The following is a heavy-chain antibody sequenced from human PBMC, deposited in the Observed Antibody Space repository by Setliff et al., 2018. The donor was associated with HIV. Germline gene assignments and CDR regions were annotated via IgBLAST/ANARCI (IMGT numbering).Heavy chain of an antibody. CDR3: ARGWEGGMDY. D-gene: IGHD1-26*01. J-gene: IGHJ4*02. CDR1: GYTFTNYY. V-gene: IGHV1-46*01. Sequence: GASVKVSCKASGYTFTNYYIHWVRQAPGQGLDWMGIINPTVGSTTYAQKFQGRVTMTRDTSTSTVYVELSRLTSEDTAVYYCARGWEGGMDYWGQGTLVTVSS. CDR2: INPTVGST.